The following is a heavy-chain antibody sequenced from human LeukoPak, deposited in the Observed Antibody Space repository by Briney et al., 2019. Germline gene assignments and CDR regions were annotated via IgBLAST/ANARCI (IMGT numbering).Heavy chain of an antibody. CDR3: VKDRYVDH. V-gene: IGHV3-64D*09. Sequence: GGSLRLSCSVSGFTFSNYAMHWVRQAPGKGLQYVSSISSNGDSTYYADSVKGRFSISRDNSKNTLFLQMSSLRAEDTAVYYCVKDRYVDHWGQRILVTVSS. J-gene: IGHJ5*02. CDR1: GFTFSNYA. CDR2: ISSNGDST. D-gene: IGHD3-16*02.